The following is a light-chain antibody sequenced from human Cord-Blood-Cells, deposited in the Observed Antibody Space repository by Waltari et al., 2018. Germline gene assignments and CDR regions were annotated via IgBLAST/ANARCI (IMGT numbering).Light chain of an antibody. J-gene: IGKJ3*01. CDR3: QQYCSTPLT. CDR1: QSVLYSSNNKNY. CDR2: GAS. Sequence: DIVMTQSPDSLSVSLGERATINCKSSQSVLYSSNNKNYLAWYQQKPGQPPKLLIYGASTRATGVPDRFSGSGSGTDFTLTISRLQAEDVAVYYCQQYCSTPLTFGPGTKVDIK. V-gene: IGKV4-1*01.